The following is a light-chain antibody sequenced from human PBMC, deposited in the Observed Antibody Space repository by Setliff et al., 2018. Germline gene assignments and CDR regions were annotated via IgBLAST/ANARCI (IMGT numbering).Light chain of an antibody. Sequence: QSVLTQPAAVSGSPGQSIAISCTGTTSDVGRYNYVSWYQHHPGKPPKLMIFEVTKRPSGVSDRFSGSKSGNTASLTISGLQPEDEADYYCLSYTSETTHALFGGGTKVT. V-gene: IGLV2-14*01. J-gene: IGLJ2*01. CDR3: LSYTSETTHAL. CDR2: EVT. CDR1: TSDVGRYNY.